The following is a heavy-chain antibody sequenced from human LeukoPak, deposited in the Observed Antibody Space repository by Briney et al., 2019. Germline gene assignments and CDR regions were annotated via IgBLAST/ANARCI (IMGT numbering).Heavy chain of an antibody. D-gene: IGHD3-10*02. Sequence: GGSLRLSCAASGFIFNTYTMHWVRKAPGKGLEWVSSITSSGGYIYYADSVKGRFTISRDNAKNSLYLQMNSLRAEDTAVYYCAELGITMIGGVWGKGTTVTISS. CDR2: ITSSGGYI. CDR1: GFIFNTYT. J-gene: IGHJ6*04. CDR3: AELGITMIGGV. V-gene: IGHV3-21*01.